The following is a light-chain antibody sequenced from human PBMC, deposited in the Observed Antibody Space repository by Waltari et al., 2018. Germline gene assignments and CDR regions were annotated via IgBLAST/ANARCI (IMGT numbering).Light chain of an antibody. V-gene: IGLV2-23*03. J-gene: IGLJ2*01. CDR3: CSNVGSSVF. CDR1: NSHVGSFNL. CDR2: EGN. Sequence: QSALTQPAPASVSPGQSLTISSTGFNSHVGSFNLVSWYQQHPGKPPKLLIYEGNRPPSVVSNRFSGSKSDNTASLTLSGLQAEDEADYYCCSNVGSSVFFGGGTKLTVL.